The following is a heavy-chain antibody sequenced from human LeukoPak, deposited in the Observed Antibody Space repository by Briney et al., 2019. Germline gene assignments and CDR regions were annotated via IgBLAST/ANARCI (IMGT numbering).Heavy chain of an antibody. CDR2: IYYSGST. Sequence: SETLSLTCTVSGGSISSGGYYWSWIRQRPGKGLEWIGYIYYSGSTYYNPSLKSRVTISVDTSKNQFSLKLSSVTAADTAVYYCARDASRSGFFDYWGQGTLVTVSS. CDR3: ARDASRSGFFDY. J-gene: IGHJ4*02. V-gene: IGHV4-31*03. D-gene: IGHD3-22*01. CDR1: GGSISSGGYY.